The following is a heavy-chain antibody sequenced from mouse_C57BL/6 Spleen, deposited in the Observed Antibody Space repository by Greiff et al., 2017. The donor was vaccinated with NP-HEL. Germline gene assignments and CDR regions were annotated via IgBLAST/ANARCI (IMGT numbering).Heavy chain of an antibody. CDR1: GFTFSDYY. CDR2: INYDGSST. J-gene: IGHJ2*01. CDR3: AREIYLYYFDY. Sequence: EVMLVESEGGLVQPGSSMKLSCTASGFTFSDYYMAWVRQVPEKGLEWVANINYDGSSTYYLDSLKSRFIISRDNAKNILYLQMSSLKSEDTATYYCAREIYLYYFDYWGQGTTLTVSS. D-gene: IGHD1-1*01. V-gene: IGHV5-16*01.